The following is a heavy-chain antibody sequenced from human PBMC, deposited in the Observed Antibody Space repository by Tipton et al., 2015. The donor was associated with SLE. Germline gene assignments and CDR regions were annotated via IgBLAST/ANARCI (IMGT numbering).Heavy chain of an antibody. CDR1: GFTFSSYS. CDR3: ASLGNYDILTGGY. D-gene: IGHD3-9*01. CDR2: ISSSSSYI. V-gene: IGHV3-21*01. Sequence: SLRLSCAASGFTFSSYSMNWVRQAPGKGLEWVSSISSSSSYIYYADSVKGRFTISRDNAKNSLYLQMNSLRAEDTAVYYCASLGNYDILTGGYWGQGTLVTVSS. J-gene: IGHJ4*02.